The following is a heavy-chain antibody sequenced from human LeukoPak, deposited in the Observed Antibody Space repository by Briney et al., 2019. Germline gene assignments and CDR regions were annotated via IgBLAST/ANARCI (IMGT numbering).Heavy chain of an antibody. CDR1: GYTFTSYA. J-gene: IGHJ3*01. Sequence: GASVKVSCKASGYTFTSYAMNWVRQAPGQGLEWMGWINTNTGNPTYAQGFTGRFVFSLDTPVSTAHLQISSLKAEDTAVYYCARDHVKLTSSFHPFDAFDVWSQGTLVTVSS. CDR2: INTNTGNP. V-gene: IGHV7-4-1*02. CDR3: ARDHVKLTSSFHPFDAFDV. D-gene: IGHD2-2*01.